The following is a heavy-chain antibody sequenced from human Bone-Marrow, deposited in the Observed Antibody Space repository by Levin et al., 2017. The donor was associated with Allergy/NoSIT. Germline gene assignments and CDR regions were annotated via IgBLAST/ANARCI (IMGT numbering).Heavy chain of an antibody. CDR2: IYSGGST. D-gene: IGHD3-16*01. J-gene: IGHJ4*02. CDR3: AREGDSIQGLDY. CDR1: GFTVSSNY. Sequence: GESLKISCAASGFTVSSNYMSWVRQAPGKGLEWVSVIYSGGSTYYADSVKGRFTISRDNSKNTLYLQMNSLRAEDTAVYYCAREGDSIQGLDYWGQGTLVTVSS. V-gene: IGHV3-66*01.